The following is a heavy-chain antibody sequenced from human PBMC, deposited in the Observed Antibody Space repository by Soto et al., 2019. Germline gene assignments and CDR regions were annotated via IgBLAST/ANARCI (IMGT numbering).Heavy chain of an antibody. V-gene: IGHV1-46*03. CDR1: GYTFTSYY. CDR2: INPSGGST. J-gene: IGHJ4*02. Sequence: ASVKVSCKASGYTFTSYYMHWVRQAPGQGLEWKGIINPSGGSTSHAQKFQGRVTMTRDTSTSTVYMELSSLRSEDTAVYYCARVGRENIVVVPAAGGAYYFDYWGQGTLVTVSS. D-gene: IGHD2-2*01. CDR3: ARVGRENIVVVPAAGGAYYFDY.